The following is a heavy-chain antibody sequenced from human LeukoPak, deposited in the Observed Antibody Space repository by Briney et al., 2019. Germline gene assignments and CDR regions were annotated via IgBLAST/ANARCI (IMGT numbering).Heavy chain of an antibody. D-gene: IGHD1-26*01. CDR1: GFTFSSYG. J-gene: IGHJ4*02. CDR3: ARGIIVGAPLAY. CDR2: ISYDGSNK. V-gene: IGHV3-30*03. Sequence: GGSLRLSCAASGFTFSSYGMHWVRQAPGKGLEWVAVISYDGSNKYYADSVKGRFTISRDNCKNTLYLQMNSLRAEDTAVYYCARGIIVGAPLAYWGQGTLVTVSS.